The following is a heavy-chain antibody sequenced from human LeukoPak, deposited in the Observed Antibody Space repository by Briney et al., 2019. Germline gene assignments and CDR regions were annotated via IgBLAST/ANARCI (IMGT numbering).Heavy chain of an antibody. Sequence: ASVKVSCKASGYTFTGYYMHWVRQAPGQGLEWMRRINPNSGGTNYAQKFQGRVTMTRDTSISTAYMELSRLRSDDTAVYYCARTRSSLRSYFYFMDVWGKGTTVTVSS. CDR1: GYTFTGYY. J-gene: IGHJ6*03. CDR2: INPNSGGT. CDR3: ARTRSSLRSYFYFMDV. D-gene: IGHD2-15*01. V-gene: IGHV1-2*06.